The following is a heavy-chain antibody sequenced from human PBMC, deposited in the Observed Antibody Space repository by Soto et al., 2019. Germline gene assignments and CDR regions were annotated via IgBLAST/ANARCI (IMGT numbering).Heavy chain of an antibody. D-gene: IGHD6-25*01. Sequence: GTLRLSCAASGFTFSSYSMNWVRQAPGKGLEWVSSISSSSSYIYYADSVKCRFTISRDNAKKSLYLQMNSLRADDTAAYYFATVGGGYQRLHASEKWDQGTMDAVSS. V-gene: IGHV3-21*04. J-gene: IGHJ3*02. CDR2: ISSSSSYI. CDR3: ATVGGGYQRLHASEK. CDR1: GFTFSSYS.